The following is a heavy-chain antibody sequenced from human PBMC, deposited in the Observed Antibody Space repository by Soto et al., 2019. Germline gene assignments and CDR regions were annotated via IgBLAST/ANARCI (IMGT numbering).Heavy chain of an antibody. CDR3: ATEGAAGYYPN. Sequence: QVQLVESGGGVVQPGRSLRLSCAASGFSFSSFPIHWVRQAPDKGLEWVALISKDGSKEYYADSVKGRFTISRDNSRNTVSLQMNSLRDEDTAVYYCATEGAAGYYPNWGQGTLVTVSS. J-gene: IGHJ4*02. D-gene: IGHD3-22*01. CDR2: ISKDGSKE. V-gene: IGHV3-30-3*01. CDR1: GFSFSSFP.